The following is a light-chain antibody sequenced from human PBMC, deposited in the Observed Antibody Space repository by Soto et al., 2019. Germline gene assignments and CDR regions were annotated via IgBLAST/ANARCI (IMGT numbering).Light chain of an antibody. CDR1: QVISNY. CDR3: QQYGSSPYT. Sequence: DIQMTQSPSSLSASVGDRVTITCRASQVISNYLAWYQQKPGKVPKLLIYAASTLQSGVPSRFSGSGSGTDFTLTISRLEPEDFAMYYCQQYGSSPYTFGQGTKVEIK. CDR2: AAS. J-gene: IGKJ2*01. V-gene: IGKV1-27*01.